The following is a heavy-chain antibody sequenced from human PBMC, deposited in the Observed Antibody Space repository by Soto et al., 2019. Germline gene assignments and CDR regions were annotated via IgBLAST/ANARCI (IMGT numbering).Heavy chain of an antibody. V-gene: IGHV3-7*01. Sequence: GSLRLSCAASGFTFSSYWMSWVRQAPGKGLEWVANIKQDGSEKYYVDSVKGRFTISRDNAKNSLYLQMNSLRAEDTAVYYCARERRRTDIVVVPAAIRYYYYYMDVWGKGTTVTVSS. J-gene: IGHJ6*03. CDR3: ARERRRTDIVVVPAAIRYYYYYMDV. CDR1: GFTFSSYW. D-gene: IGHD2-2*01. CDR2: IKQDGSEK.